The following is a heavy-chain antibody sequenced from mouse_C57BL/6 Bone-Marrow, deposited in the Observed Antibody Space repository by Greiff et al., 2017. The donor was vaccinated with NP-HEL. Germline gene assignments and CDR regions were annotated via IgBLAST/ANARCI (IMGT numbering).Heavy chain of an antibody. Sequence: EVQLQQSGAELVKPGASVKLSCTASGFNITDYYMHWVKQRTEQGLEWIGRIDPEDGETKYAPKFPGKATITADTSSNTAYLQLSSLTSEDTAVYYCASYYDYDGWYFDVWGTGTTVTVSS. J-gene: IGHJ1*03. V-gene: IGHV14-2*01. CDR1: GFNITDYY. CDR3: ASYYDYDGWYFDV. CDR2: IDPEDGET. D-gene: IGHD2-4*01.